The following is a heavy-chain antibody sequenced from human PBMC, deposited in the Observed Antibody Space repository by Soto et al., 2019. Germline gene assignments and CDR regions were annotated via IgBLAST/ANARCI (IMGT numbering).Heavy chain of an antibody. J-gene: IGHJ4*02. CDR2: IHSSGST. CDR1: GGSISNYY. D-gene: IGHD4-17*01. Sequence: SETLSLTCTVSGGSISNYYWSWIRQPAGKGLEWIGRIHSSGSTNYNPSLKSRVTMSVDTSKNQFSLKLTSVTAADTAVYFCARATRDYGDYGYFDSWGQGTLVTVSS. CDR3: ARATRDYGDYGYFDS. V-gene: IGHV4-4*07.